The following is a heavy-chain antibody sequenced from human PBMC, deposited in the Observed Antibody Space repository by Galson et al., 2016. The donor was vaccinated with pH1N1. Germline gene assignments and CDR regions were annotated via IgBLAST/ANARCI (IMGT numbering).Heavy chain of an antibody. J-gene: IGHJ1*01. D-gene: IGHD6-19*01. CDR3: ARQMRGC. CDR1: GDSISGSHYS. V-gene: IGHV4-39*01. Sequence: ATLSLTCTVSGDSISGSHYSWGWIRQLPRKGLEWIGTISSGGNTYYNPSLKSRVTISVDTSKNLFSLKVRSVTASDTAVYYCARQMRGCWGQGTLVTVSS. CDR2: ISSGGNT.